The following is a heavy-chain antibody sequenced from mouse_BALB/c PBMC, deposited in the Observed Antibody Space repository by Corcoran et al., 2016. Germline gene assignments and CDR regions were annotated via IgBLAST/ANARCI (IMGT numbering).Heavy chain of an antibody. J-gene: IGHJ4*01. Sequence: LVKTGASVKISCKASGYSFTGYYMHWVKQSHGKSLEWIGYISCYNGATSYNQKFKGKTTFTVDTSSSTAYMQFNSLTSEDSAVYYCARTTTNAMYYWGQGTSVTVSS. CDR2: ISCYNGAT. CDR3: ARTTTNAMYY. D-gene: IGHD1-1*01. CDR1: GYSFTGYY. V-gene: IGHV1S34*01.